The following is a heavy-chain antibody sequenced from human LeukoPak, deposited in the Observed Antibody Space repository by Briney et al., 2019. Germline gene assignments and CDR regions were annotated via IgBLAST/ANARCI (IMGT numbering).Heavy chain of an antibody. D-gene: IGHD3-16*01. CDR1: GGSISSYY. CDR3: VTYGERYYVEVWGSYSTKGYYYYYMDV. CDR2: IYYSGST. J-gene: IGHJ6*03. Sequence: SETLSLTCTGSGGSISSYYWRWIRQPPGKGLEWIGYIYYSGSTNYNPSLKSRVTISVDTSKNQFSLMLSSVNYPDPAVYYCVTYGERYYVEVWGSYSTKGYYYYYMDVWGKGTTVTVSS. V-gene: IGHV4-59*01.